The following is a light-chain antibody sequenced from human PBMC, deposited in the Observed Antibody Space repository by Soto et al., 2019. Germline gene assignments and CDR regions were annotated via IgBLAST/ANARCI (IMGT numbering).Light chain of an antibody. V-gene: IGLV2-14*01. CDR1: SSDVGGYEY. CDR2: DVT. CDR3: TSYPPTIYV. Sequence: QSVLTQPASVSGSPGQSITISCTGTSSDVGGYEYVSWYQQHPGKAPKLILYDVTTRPSGVSNRFSGSKSGNTASLTISGLQAEDEPDYSCTSYPPTIYVFGPGPKVPVL. J-gene: IGLJ1*01.